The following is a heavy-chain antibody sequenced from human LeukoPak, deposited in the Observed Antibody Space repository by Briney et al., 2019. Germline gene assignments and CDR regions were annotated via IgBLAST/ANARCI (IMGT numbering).Heavy chain of an antibody. CDR2: IWYDGSNK. CDR3: AKARGAATYYYYHMDV. J-gene: IGHJ6*03. CDR1: GFSFSNYG. V-gene: IGHV3-33*06. D-gene: IGHD1-26*01. Sequence: GRSLRLSCAVSGFSFSNYGMHWVRQAPGKGLEWVALIWYDGSNKYYADSVKGRFTISRDNSKNTLYLQMNTLRAEDTAVYYCAKARGAATYYYYHMDVWGKGTTVTVYS.